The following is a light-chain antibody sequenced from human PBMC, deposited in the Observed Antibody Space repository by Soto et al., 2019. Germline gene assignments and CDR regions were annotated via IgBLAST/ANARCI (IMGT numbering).Light chain of an antibody. CDR1: QSINTA. V-gene: IGKV1-5*03. CDR3: QQYGTYPLT. Sequence: DIQMTQSPSTLSASVGDRVTITCRASQSINTALAWYQQKPGKAPKVLICKASSLRNGVPSRFSGSGSGTEFTLTISSLQPDDFASYYCQQYGTYPLTFGQGTKVEIK. J-gene: IGKJ1*01. CDR2: KAS.